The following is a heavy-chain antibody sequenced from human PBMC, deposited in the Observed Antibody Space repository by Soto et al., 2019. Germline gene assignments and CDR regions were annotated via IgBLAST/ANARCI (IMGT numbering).Heavy chain of an antibody. CDR3: ARTTYYYYYGMDV. Sequence: ASVKVSCKASGYTFNCYYMHWVRQATGQGPEYMGWMNPNSGKIGYVQKFQGRVTMTRNTSISTAYMELSSLRPEDTAVYYCARTTYYYYYGMDVWGQGTTVTVSS. CDR1: GYTFNCYY. CDR2: MNPNSGKI. J-gene: IGHJ6*02. V-gene: IGHV1-8*02.